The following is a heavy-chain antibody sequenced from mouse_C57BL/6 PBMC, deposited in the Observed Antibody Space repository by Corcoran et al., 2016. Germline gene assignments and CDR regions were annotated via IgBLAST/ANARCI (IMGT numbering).Heavy chain of an antibody. CDR1: GYSITSGYY. CDR3: ARDGDGSSYDWYFDV. CDR2: ISYDGSN. J-gene: IGHJ1*03. Sequence: DVQLQESGPGLVKPSQSLSLTCSFTGYSITSGYYWNWIRQFPGNKLEWMGYISYDGSNNYNPSLNNLISITRDTSKNQFFLKLNSVTTEYTATDYCARDGDGSSYDWYFDVWGTGTTVTVSS. V-gene: IGHV3-6*01. D-gene: IGHD1-1*01.